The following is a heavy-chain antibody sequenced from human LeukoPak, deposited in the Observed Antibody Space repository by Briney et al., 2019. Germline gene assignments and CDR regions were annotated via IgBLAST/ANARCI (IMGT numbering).Heavy chain of an antibody. CDR1: GFTFSSCA. J-gene: IGHJ4*02. V-gene: IGHV3-48*03. CDR3: ASRIVGARFDY. D-gene: IGHD1-26*01. CDR2: ISNSGSTI. Sequence: PGGSLRLSCAASGFTFSSCAMNWVRQAPGKGLEWVSYISNSGSTIFYADSVKGRFTISRDNAKNSLYLQMNCLRAEDTAVYYCASRIVGARFDYWGQGTLVTVSS.